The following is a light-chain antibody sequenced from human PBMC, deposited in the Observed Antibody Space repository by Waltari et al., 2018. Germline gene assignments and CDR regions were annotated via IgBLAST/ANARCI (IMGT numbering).Light chain of an antibody. V-gene: IGLV1-44*01. J-gene: IGLJ2*01. CDR3: SVWDDSLNGVI. CDR1: SSNIGRNT. Sequence: SVLTQPPPASGTPGQRVTIPCSGGSSNIGRNTVNWYQHVPGTAPKLLIYYNKQRPSGVPDRFSGSMSDTSASLAISGLQSEDEATYYCSVWDDSLNGVIFGGGTNLAVL. CDR2: YNK.